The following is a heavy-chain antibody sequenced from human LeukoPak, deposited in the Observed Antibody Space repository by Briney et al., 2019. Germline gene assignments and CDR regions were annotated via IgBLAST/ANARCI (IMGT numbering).Heavy chain of an antibody. CDR1: GGSFSGYY. J-gene: IGHJ4*02. D-gene: IGHD4-17*01. CDR2: INRSGST. CDR3: ARSGATVTTGD. Sequence: SETLSLTCAVYGGSFSGYYWSWIRQPPGKGLEWIGEINRSGSTNYNPSLKSRVTISVDTSKNQFSLKLSSVTAADTAVYYCARSGATVTTGDWGQGTLVTVSS. V-gene: IGHV4-34*01.